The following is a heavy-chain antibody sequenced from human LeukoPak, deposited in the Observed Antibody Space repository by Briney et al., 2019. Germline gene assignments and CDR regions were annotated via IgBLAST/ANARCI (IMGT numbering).Heavy chain of an antibody. D-gene: IGHD5-12*01. Sequence: GGSLRLSCAASGFTFSNAWMSWVRQAPGKGLEWVANIKQDGSEKYYVDSVKGRFTISRDNAKNSLYLQMNSLRAEDTAVYYCARGRGYSGYDQGDYWGQGTLVTVSS. CDR3: ARGRGYSGYDQGDY. CDR1: GFTFSNAW. J-gene: IGHJ4*02. CDR2: IKQDGSEK. V-gene: IGHV3-7*01.